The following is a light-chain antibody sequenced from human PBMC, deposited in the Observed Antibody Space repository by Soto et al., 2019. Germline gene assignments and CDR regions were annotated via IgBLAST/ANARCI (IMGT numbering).Light chain of an antibody. J-gene: IGLJ2*01. CDR3: TSYAGSNSLHVV. CDR2: EVT. CDR1: SSDVGDYEH. V-gene: IGLV2-8*01. Sequence: QSALTQPPSVSGSPGQSVTISCTVTSSDVGDYEHVSWYQQRPGKAPKLMIYEVTKRPSGVPDRFSGSKSGNTASLTVSGLQAEDEADYYCTSYAGSNSLHVVFGGGTKLTVL.